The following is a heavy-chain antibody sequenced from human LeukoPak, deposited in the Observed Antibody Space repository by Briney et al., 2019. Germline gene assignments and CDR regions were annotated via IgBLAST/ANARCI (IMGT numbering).Heavy chain of an antibody. D-gene: IGHD1-26*01. V-gene: IGHV4-61*02. CDR3: ARGDRVGWFDP. J-gene: IGHJ5*02. CDR2: IYTSWST. Sequence: PSQTLSLTCTVSGGSISSGSYYWSWIRQPAGKGLEWIGRIYTSWSTNYNPSLKSRVTISVDTSKNQFSLKLSSVTAADTAVYYCARGDRVGWFDPWGQGTLVTVSS. CDR1: GGSISSGSYY.